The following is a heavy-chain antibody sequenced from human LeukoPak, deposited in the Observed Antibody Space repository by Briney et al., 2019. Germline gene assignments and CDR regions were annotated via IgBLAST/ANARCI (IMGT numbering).Heavy chain of an antibody. CDR2: IYHSGST. CDR1: GYSVSSGYY. D-gene: IGHD6-19*01. Sequence: SETLSLTCTVSGYSVSSGYYWGWIRQPPGKGLEWIGHIYHSGSTYYNPSLRSRVTISVDTSKNQFSLKLSSVTAADTAVYYCARDIAVAGRPDAFDIWGQGTMVTVSS. V-gene: IGHV4-38-2*02. J-gene: IGHJ3*02. CDR3: ARDIAVAGRPDAFDI.